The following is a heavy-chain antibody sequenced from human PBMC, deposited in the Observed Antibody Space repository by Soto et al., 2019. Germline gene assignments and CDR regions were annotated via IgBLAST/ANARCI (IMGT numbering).Heavy chain of an antibody. J-gene: IGHJ3*02. CDR3: TKEQNIFQGDEPFES. V-gene: IGHV3-9*01. CDR1: GFTFEDHA. Sequence: HPVGSLRLSCAASGFTFEDHAMHWVRLGPRKGLEWVAGISWHSVRVDYADSVKGRFTISRDNAKKSLYLQMNSLRPEDTALYYCTKEQNIFQGDEPFESWGQGIMVTVSS. D-gene: IGHD3-9*01. CDR2: ISWHSVRV.